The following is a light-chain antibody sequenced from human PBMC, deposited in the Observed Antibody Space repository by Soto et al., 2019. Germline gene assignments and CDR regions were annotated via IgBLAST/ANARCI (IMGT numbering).Light chain of an antibody. CDR1: QSVSSY. CDR3: QQRSKWPIT. CDR2: DAY. Sequence: EIVLTQSPATLSLSPGERATLSCRASQSVSSYLAWYQQKPGQAPRLLIYDAYHRAAGIPARFSGSGSGTDFTLTIRSLEPEDFAVYYCQQRSKWPITFGQGTRLEIK. J-gene: IGKJ5*01. V-gene: IGKV3-11*01.